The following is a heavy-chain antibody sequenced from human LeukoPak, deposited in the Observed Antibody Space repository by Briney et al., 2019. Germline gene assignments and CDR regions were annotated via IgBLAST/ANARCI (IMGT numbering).Heavy chain of an antibody. CDR3: ARDARQELLAGGFDF. V-gene: IGHV4-4*07. CDR2: IHASGTT. CDR1: GGSLSSNY. D-gene: IGHD3-10*01. Sequence: SETLSLTCTISGGSLSSNYWSWIRRPAGKGLEWIGRIHASGTTNYDPSLKRRLTMSVDTSKNQFSLKLKSVTAADTAVYYCARDARQELLAGGFDFWGQGALVTVSS. J-gene: IGHJ4*02.